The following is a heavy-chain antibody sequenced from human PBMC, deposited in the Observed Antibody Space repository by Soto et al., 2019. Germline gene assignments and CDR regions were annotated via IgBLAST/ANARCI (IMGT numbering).Heavy chain of an antibody. CDR3: VRGYCTTSPCSGDFQF. J-gene: IGHJ1*01. V-gene: IGHV1-46*01. CDR2: IHPSGDT. D-gene: IGHD2-15*01. CDR1: GYKFTTYF. Sequence: ASGKVSCETSGYKFTTYFIHWVRQAPGQGLEWMGMIHPSGDTGYAQKFRGRVTMTIDTSTTTAYMELRNPTSEDTAVYFSVRGYCTTSPCSGDFQFWGQGTLVTVSS.